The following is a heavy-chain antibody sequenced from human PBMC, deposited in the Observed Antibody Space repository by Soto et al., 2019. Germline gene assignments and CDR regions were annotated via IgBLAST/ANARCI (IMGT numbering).Heavy chain of an antibody. J-gene: IGHJ4*02. CDR2: ISGSGGST. D-gene: IGHD5-12*01. V-gene: IGHV3-23*01. CDR3: DATPFDY. CDR1: VLTLSSYV. Sequence: PGGSLRLSCAASVLTLSSYVMSWVRQAPGKGLEWVSAISGSGGSTYYADSVKGRFTISRDNSKNTLYLQMNSLRAEDTAVYYCDATPFDYWGQGTLVTVSS.